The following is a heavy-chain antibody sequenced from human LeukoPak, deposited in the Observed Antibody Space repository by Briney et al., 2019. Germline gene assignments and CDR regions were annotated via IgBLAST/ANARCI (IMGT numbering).Heavy chain of an antibody. V-gene: IGHV3-33*01. CDR3: APPPTVAAHLTGFDY. Sequence: PGGALRHSCAESRLTFSSYGMHGVRPTPGKGRECVAVIWYDGSNKYYADSVKGRFTISRDNSNTTLYLQMNSMRAEDTAVYYCAPPPTVAAHLTGFDYWGQGTLLTVSS. CDR1: RLTFSSYG. D-gene: IGHD6-19*01. J-gene: IGHJ4*02. CDR2: IWYDGSNK.